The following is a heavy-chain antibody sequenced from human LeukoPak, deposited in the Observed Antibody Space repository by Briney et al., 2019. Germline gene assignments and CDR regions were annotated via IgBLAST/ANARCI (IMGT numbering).Heavy chain of an antibody. CDR3: ARDSGMVRGTVDY. J-gene: IGHJ4*02. CDR2: INPNSGGT. D-gene: IGHD3-10*01. CDR1: AYTFTGYY. V-gene: IGHV1-2*02. Sequence: ASVTVSFKASAYTFTGYYMHWVRQAPGQGLEWMGWINPNSGGTNYAQKVQGRVTMTRDTSTSTVYMELSSLRSEDTAVYYCARDSGMVRGTVDYWGQGTLVTVSS.